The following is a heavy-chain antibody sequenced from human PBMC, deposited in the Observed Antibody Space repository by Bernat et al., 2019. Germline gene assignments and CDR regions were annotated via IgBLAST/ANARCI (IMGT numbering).Heavy chain of an antibody. V-gene: IGHV3-30*01. J-gene: IGHJ5*02. D-gene: IGHD1-26*01. CDR1: GFTFSSYA. Sequence: QVQLVESGGGVVQPGRSLRLSCAASGFTFSSYAMHWVRQAPGKGLEWVAVISYDGSNKYYADSVKGRFTISRDNSKNTLYLQMNSLRAEDTAVYYFARDSDKGDPPTDTWGQGTLVTVSS. CDR3: ARDSDKGDPPTDT. CDR2: ISYDGSNK.